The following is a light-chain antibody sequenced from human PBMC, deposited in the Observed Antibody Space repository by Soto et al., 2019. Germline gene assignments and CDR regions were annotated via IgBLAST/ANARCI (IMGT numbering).Light chain of an antibody. Sequence: QSALTQPASVSGSPGQSITISCTGTSSDVGRYTYVSWYQQQPGKAPKLMIYDVNNRPSGVSNGFSGYKSGNTASLTISGLQAEDHCNYYCSSYTSRSTRVVLGGVPKLTVL. CDR3: SSYTSRSTRVV. V-gene: IGLV2-14*01. CDR1: SSDVGRYTY. J-gene: IGLJ2*01. CDR2: DVN.